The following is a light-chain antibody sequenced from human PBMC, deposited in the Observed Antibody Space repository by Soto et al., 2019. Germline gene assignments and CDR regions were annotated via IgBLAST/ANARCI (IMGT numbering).Light chain of an antibody. J-gene: IGLJ1*01. Sequence: QSVLTQPASVSGSPGQSITISCTGTSSDIGSYNRVSWYQQPPGTAPKLMIYEVSNRPSGVSNRFSGSKSGNTASLTISGLQAEDEADYFCNSYAGSSTSVFGTGTKVTVL. CDR2: EVS. CDR3: NSYAGSSTSV. V-gene: IGLV2-23*02. CDR1: SSDIGSYNR.